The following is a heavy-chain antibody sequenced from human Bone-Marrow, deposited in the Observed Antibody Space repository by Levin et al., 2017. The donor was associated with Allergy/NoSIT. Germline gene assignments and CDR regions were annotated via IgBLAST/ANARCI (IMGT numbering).Heavy chain of an antibody. CDR3: ARGSYFGGLSFDC. CDR1: CGSVRSGSYY. CDR2: IYHSGST. V-gene: IGHV4-61*01. D-gene: IGHD4-23*01. J-gene: IGHJ4*02. Sequence: SQTLSLPYTVSCGSVRSGSYYWRWIRQPPGKGLEWIAYIYHSGSTKYNPSLKSRVTISLDTSRNQFSLRLTSLTAADTAVYYCARGSYFGGLSFDCWGKGTLVTVSS.